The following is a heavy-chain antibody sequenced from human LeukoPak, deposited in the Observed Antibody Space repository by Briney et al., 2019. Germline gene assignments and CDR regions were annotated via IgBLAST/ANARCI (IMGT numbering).Heavy chain of an antibody. V-gene: IGHV3-23*01. J-gene: IGHJ4*02. D-gene: IGHD2-21*02. CDR1: LLTFSRYA. CDR2: ISGRGGST. CDR3: AKAAREVVVTASFDS. Sequence: GGSLRLSCAASLLTFSRYAMSWVRQPPGKGLEWVSAISGRGGSTYYAGSVKGRFTSSRDNSKNTLYLKMNSLRAEDTAVYYCAKAAREVVVTASFDSWGQGTLVTVSS.